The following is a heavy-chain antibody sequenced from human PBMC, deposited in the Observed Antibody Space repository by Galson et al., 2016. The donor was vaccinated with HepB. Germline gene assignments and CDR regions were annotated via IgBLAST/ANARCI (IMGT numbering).Heavy chain of an antibody. CDR3: ATRTYYSDTSGFYFQN. CDR1: GFTFSNYA. Sequence: SLRLSCAASGFTFSNYAMTWVRQAPGKGLEWVSFISSNSSYIYYRDSVKGRFTISRDNAKNSLYLQMNSLRAGDTAVYYCATRTYYSDTSGFYFQNWGQGTLVTVSS. V-gene: IGHV3-21*01. CDR2: ISSNSSYI. J-gene: IGHJ1*01. D-gene: IGHD3-22*01.